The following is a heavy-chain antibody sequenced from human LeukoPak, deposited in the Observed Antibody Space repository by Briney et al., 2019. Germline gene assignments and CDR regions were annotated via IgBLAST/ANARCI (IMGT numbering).Heavy chain of an antibody. Sequence: SETLSLTCTVSGGSISSGSYYWSWIRQPAGKGLEWIGRIYTSGSTNYNPSLKSRVTISVDTSKNQFSLKLSSVTAADTAVYYCARDKDCWSGYRGDYYYYYMDVWGKGTTVTVSS. V-gene: IGHV4-61*02. D-gene: IGHD3-3*01. CDR1: GGSISSGSYY. J-gene: IGHJ6*03. CDR2: IYTSGST. CDR3: ARDKDCWSGYRGDYYYYYMDV.